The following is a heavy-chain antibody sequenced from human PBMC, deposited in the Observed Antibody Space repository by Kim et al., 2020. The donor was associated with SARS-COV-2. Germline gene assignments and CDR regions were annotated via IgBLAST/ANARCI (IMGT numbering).Heavy chain of an antibody. V-gene: IGHV3-53*01. J-gene: IGHJ6*02. CDR3: ASPQGPGILTGYLVGYYYGMDV. CDR1: GFTVSSNY. Sequence: GGSLRLSCAASGFTVSSNYMSWVRQAPGKGLEWVSVIYSGGSTYYADSVKGRFTISRDNSKNTLYLQMNSLRAEDTAVYYCASPQGPGILTGYLVGYYYGMDVWGQGTTVTVSS. CDR2: IYSGGST. D-gene: IGHD3-9*01.